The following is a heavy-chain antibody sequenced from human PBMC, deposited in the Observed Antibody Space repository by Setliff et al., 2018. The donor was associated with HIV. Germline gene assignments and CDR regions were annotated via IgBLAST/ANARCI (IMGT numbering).Heavy chain of an antibody. Sequence: SETLSLTCTVSGGSFSDYYRSWIRQPPGKGLEWIGYINTSGTTNYNPSLKSRVTISVDTSKNQFSLKLSPVTAADTAVYYCASSSGWYGAAQFDPWGQGTRVTVSS. D-gene: IGHD6-19*01. CDR1: GGSFSDYY. CDR3: ASSSGWYGAAQFDP. CDR2: INTSGTT. V-gene: IGHV4-4*09. J-gene: IGHJ5*02.